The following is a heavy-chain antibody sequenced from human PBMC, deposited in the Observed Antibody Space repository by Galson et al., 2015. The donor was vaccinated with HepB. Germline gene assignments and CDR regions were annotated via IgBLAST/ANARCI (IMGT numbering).Heavy chain of an antibody. J-gene: IGHJ4*02. D-gene: IGHD6-19*01. CDR3: ARDRRWEQWLGAYFDY. V-gene: IGHV6-1*01. CDR2: TYYRSKWYN. Sequence: CAISGDSVSSNSAAWNWIRQSPSRGLEWLGRTYYRSKWYNDYAVSVKSRITINPDTSKNQFSLQLNSVTPEDTAVYYCARDRRWEQWLGAYFDYWGQGTLVTVSS. CDR1: GDSVSSNSAA.